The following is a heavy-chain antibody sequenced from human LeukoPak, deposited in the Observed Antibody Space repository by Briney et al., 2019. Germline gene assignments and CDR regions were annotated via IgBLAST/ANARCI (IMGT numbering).Heavy chain of an antibody. CDR2: ISGSGRST. V-gene: IGHV3-23*01. CDR1: GFTFSSYA. D-gene: IGHD3-22*01. J-gene: IGHJ1*01. Sequence: GGSLRLSCAASGFTFSSYAMSWVRQAPGKGLEWVSAISGSGRSTYYADSMKGRFTVSRDNSKNTLYLQMNSLRAEDTAVYYCSKAWETYYCDSSVYYGFQHWGQGTLVTVSS. CDR3: SKAWETYYCDSSVYYGFQH.